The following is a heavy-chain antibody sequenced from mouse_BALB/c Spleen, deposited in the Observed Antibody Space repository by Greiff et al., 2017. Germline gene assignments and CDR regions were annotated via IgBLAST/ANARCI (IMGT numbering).Heavy chain of an antibody. CDR1: GFSLTSYG. CDR3: ARYYKDAMDY. D-gene: IGHD2-12*01. V-gene: IGHV2-9*02. Sequence: VQLQESGPGLVAPSQSLSITCTVSGFSLTSYGVHWVRQPPGKGLEWLGVIWAGGSTNYNSALMSRLSISKDNSKSQVFLKMNSLQTDDTAMYYCARYYKDAMDYWGQGTSVTVSS. CDR2: IWAGGST. J-gene: IGHJ4*01.